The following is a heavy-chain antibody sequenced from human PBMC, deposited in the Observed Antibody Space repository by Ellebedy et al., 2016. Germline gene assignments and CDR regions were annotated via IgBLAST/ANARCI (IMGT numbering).Heavy chain of an antibody. J-gene: IGHJ6*02. CDR3: ASEAVVTAIQHYYYGMDV. Sequence: SETLSLXXTVSGGSISSSSYYWGWIRQPPGKGLEWIGSIYYSGSTYYNPSLKSRVTISVDTSKNQFSLKLSSVTAADTAVYYCASEAVVTAIQHYYYGMDVWGQGTTVTVSS. D-gene: IGHD2-21*02. CDR1: GGSISSSSYY. CDR2: IYYSGST. V-gene: IGHV4-39*01.